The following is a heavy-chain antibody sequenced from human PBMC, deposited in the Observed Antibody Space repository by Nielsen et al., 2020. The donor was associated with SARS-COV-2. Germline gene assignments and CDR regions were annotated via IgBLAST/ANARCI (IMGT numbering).Heavy chain of an antibody. V-gene: IGHV3-73*01. Sequence: GESLKISCAASGFSISDSGMHWVRQASGRGLERLGRIRSRSHSYETVYAVSVRDRFTISRDDSENTAYLQMNSLRTEDTAVYFCARVNPVSDSWFDALDIWGQGTMVTVSS. J-gene: IGHJ3*02. CDR2: IRSRSHSYET. CDR1: GFSISDSG. CDR3: ARVNPVSDSWFDALDI. D-gene: IGHD6-13*01.